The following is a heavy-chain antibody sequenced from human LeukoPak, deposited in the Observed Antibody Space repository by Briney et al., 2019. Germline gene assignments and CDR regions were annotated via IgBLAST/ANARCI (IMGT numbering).Heavy chain of an antibody. V-gene: IGHV3-30*04. D-gene: IGHD1-7*01. Sequence: GGSLRLSCAASGFTFSSYAMHWVRQAPGKGLEWVAVISYGGSNKYYADSVKGRFTISRDNSKNTLYLQMNSLRAEDTAVYYCARITGTTWLTSYYYYGMDVWGQGTAVTVSS. CDR2: ISYGGSNK. CDR3: ARITGTTWLTSYYYYGMDV. J-gene: IGHJ6*02. CDR1: GFTFSSYA.